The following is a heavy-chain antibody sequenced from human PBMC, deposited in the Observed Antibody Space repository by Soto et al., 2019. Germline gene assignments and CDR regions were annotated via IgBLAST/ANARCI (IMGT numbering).Heavy chain of an antibody. J-gene: IGHJ4*02. V-gene: IGHV1-69*12. CDR3: ASESRYCRGGSCYFLHGIEY. CDR1: GGTFSSYA. CDR2: IIPILGTA. D-gene: IGHD2-15*01. Sequence: QVQLVQSGAEVKRPGSSVKVSCKASGGTFSSYAISWVRQAPGQGLEWMGGIIPILGTANYAQKFQGRVTITADESTSTAYMELSRLRSEHTAVYYCASESRYCRGGSCYFLHGIEYWGQGTLVTVSS.